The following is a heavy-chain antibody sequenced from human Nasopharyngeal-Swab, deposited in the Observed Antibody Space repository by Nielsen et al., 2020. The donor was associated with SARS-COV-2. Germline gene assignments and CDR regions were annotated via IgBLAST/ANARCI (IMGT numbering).Heavy chain of an antibody. CDR2: IWYIGDNK. J-gene: IGHJ6*03. D-gene: IGHD3-22*01. CDR1: GFTFSSYA. V-gene: IGHV3-33*06. CDR3: AKDEPYYDSSGYNYYYYYYMDV. Sequence: LSLTCAASGFTFSSYAMHWVRQAPGKGLEWVALIWYIGDNKYYADSVKGRFTISRDNSKNTLYLQMNSLRAEDTAVYYCAKDEPYYDSSGYNYYYYYYMDVWGKGTTVTVSS.